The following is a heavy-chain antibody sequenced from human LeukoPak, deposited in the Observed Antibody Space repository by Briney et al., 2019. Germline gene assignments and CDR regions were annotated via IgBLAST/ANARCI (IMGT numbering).Heavy chain of an antibody. CDR1: GYTLTELS. J-gene: IGHJ4*02. Sequence: ASVTVSFKVSGYTLTELSMHWVRQAPGKGLEWMGGFDPEDGETIYAQKFQGRVTMTGDTSTDTAYMELSSLRSEDTAVYYCATQTQRYCSGGSCLDYWGQGTLVTVSS. CDR2: FDPEDGET. V-gene: IGHV1-24*01. CDR3: ATQTQRYCSGGSCLDY. D-gene: IGHD2-15*01.